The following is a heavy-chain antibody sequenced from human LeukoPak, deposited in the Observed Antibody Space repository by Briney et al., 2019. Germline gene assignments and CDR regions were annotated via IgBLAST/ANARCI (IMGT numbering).Heavy chain of an antibody. D-gene: IGHD6-13*01. CDR1: GGSISSYY. CDR3: ARQGTGIAAATYYYYYMDV. V-gene: IGHV4-4*09. J-gene: IGHJ6*03. Sequence: SETLSLTCTVSGGSISSYYWSWIRQPPGKGLEWIGYIYTSGSTNYNPSLKSRVTISVDTSKNQFSLKLSSVTAADTAVYYCARQGTGIAAATYYYYYMDVWGKGTTVTVSS. CDR2: IYTSGST.